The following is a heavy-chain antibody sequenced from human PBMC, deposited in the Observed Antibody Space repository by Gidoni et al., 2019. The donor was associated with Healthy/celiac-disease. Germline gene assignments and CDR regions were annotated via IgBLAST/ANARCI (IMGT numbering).Heavy chain of an antibody. V-gene: IGHV3-7*01. D-gene: IGHD1-7*01. Sequence: EVQLVESGGGLVQPGGSLRFSCAASGFTFSRYWMSWVRQAPGKGLEWVANIKQDGSEKYYVDSVKGRFTISRDNAKNSLYLQMNSLRAEDTAVYYCARDLGVRNWNYRGGAFDIWGQGTMVTVSS. CDR3: ARDLGVRNWNYRGGAFDI. CDR2: IKQDGSEK. J-gene: IGHJ3*02. CDR1: GFTFSRYW.